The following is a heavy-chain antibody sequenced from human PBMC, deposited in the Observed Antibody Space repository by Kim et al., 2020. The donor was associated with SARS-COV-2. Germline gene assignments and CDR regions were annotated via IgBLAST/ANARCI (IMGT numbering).Heavy chain of an antibody. CDR3: AGLSLSVWGSYRYGMDV. V-gene: IGHV4-59*08. Sequence: SLKSQVTISVDTSKNQFSLKLSSVTAADTAGYYCAGLSLSVWGSYRYGMDVWGQGTTVTVSS. D-gene: IGHD3-16*02. J-gene: IGHJ6*02.